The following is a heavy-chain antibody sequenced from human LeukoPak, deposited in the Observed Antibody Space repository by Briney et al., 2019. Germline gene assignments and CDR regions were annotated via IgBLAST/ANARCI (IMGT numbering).Heavy chain of an antibody. V-gene: IGHV3-30-3*01. D-gene: IGHD2-21*02. CDR3: AKDKCGGDCAPDL. J-gene: IGHJ5*02. CDR1: GFTFNSYA. Sequence: GGSLRLSCAASGFTFNSYAMHWVRQAPGKGLEWVAVISYDGSNKYYADSVKGRFTISRDNSKNTLYLQMNSLRAEDTAVYYCAKDKCGGDCAPDLWGQGTLVTVSS. CDR2: ISYDGSNK.